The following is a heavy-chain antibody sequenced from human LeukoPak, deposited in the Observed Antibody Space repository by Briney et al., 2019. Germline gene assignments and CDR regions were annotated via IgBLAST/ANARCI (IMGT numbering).Heavy chain of an antibody. V-gene: IGHV3-30*02. CDR3: AKKGVVVAATLDY. CDR1: GFTFSGSA. CDR2: IRYDGSNK. D-gene: IGHD2-15*01. J-gene: IGHJ4*02. Sequence: GGSLRLSCAASGFTFSGSAMHWVRQAPGKGLEWVAFIRYDGSNKYYADSVKGRFTISRDNSKNTLYLQMNSLRAEDTAVYYCAKKGVVVAATLDYWGQGTLVTVSS.